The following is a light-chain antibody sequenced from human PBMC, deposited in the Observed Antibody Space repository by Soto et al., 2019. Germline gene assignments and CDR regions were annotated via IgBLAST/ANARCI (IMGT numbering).Light chain of an antibody. CDR2: EVT. Sequence: QSALTQPASVSGSPGQSITISCTGTSSDVGDYNYVSWYQHHPGKAPKLMIYEVTNRPSGVSNRFSGSKSGNTASLTISGLQAEDEADYYCSSYTTSSTLGVFGTGTKVTVL. CDR1: SSDVGDYNY. CDR3: SSYTTSSTLGV. V-gene: IGLV2-14*01. J-gene: IGLJ1*01.